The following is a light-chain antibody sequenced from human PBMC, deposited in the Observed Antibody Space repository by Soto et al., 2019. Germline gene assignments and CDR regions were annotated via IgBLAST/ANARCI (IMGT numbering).Light chain of an antibody. V-gene: IGKV3-20*01. J-gene: IGKJ2*01. Sequence: EIVLTQSPGTLSLSPGERATLSCRTSQSVSSTYLAWYQQKPGQAPRLLIYDASSRATGIPDRFSGSGSGIDFTLTISRLEPEDFAVYYCQQYGSSPYTFGQGTNLEIK. CDR1: QSVSSTY. CDR2: DAS. CDR3: QQYGSSPYT.